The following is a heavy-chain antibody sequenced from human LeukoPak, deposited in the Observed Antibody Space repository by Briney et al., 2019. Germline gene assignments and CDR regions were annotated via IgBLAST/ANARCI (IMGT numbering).Heavy chain of an antibody. CDR1: GFTFSSYA. CDR2: ISGSDGST. CDR3: AKAPTVTTLRFDY. Sequence: GGSLRLSCAASGFTFSSYAMSWVRQAPGKGLEWVSAISGSDGSTYYADSVKGRFTISRDNSKNTLYLQMNSLRAEDTAVYYCAKAPTVTTLRFDYWGQGTLVTVSS. D-gene: IGHD4-17*01. J-gene: IGHJ4*02. V-gene: IGHV3-23*01.